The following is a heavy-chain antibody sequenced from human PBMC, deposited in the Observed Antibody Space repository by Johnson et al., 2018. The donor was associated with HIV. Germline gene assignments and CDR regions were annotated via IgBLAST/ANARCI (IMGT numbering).Heavy chain of an antibody. D-gene: IGHD2-8*02. J-gene: IGHJ3*02. V-gene: IGHV3-30*02. Sequence: QVQLVESGGGVVQPGRSLRLSCAVSGFTFNNYGMHWVRQAPGKGLGWVAFIRYDGSNKYYVDSVKGRFTISRDNSKNTLYLQMNSLRAEDTAVYYCARDNEDIVLVGAFDIWGQGTMVTVSS. CDR3: ARDNEDIVLVGAFDI. CDR1: GFTFNNYG. CDR2: IRYDGSNK.